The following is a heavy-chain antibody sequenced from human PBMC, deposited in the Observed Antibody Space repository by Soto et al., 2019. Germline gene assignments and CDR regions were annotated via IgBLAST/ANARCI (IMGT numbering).Heavy chain of an antibody. CDR3: ARDSGSGSYRFDY. Sequence: GASLKVSCKSSGYPFTSYYMHWVRQAPGQGLEWMGIINPSGGSTSYAQKFQGRVTMTRDTSTSTVYMELSSLRSEDTAVYYCARDSGSGSYRFDYWGQGTLVTVSS. V-gene: IGHV1-46*03. CDR1: GYPFTSYY. D-gene: IGHD1-26*01. J-gene: IGHJ4*02. CDR2: INPSGGST.